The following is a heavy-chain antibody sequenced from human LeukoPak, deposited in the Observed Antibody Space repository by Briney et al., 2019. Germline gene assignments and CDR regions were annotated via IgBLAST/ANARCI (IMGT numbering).Heavy chain of an antibody. V-gene: IGHV3-30*04. CDR1: GFTFSRYA. CDR3: ARGRGATKKY. J-gene: IGHJ4*02. CDR2: ISFDATKA. Sequence: PGGPLRLSCAASGFTFSRYALHWVRQAPGKGLEWVAVISFDATKAYYADAVKGRFSISRDNSNSTLFLQMNSLRENDTAVYHCARGRGATKKYWGQGTLVTVSS. D-gene: IGHD1-26*01.